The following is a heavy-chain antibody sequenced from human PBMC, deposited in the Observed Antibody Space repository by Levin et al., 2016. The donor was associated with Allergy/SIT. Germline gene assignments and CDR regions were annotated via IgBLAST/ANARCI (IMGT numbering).Heavy chain of an antibody. V-gene: IGHV1-2*02. CDR2: INPNSGGT. J-gene: IGHJ5*02. CDR3: ARAPRRGMIVASGWFDP. Sequence: ASVKVSCKASGYTFTGYYMHWVRQAPGQGLEWMGWINPNSGGTNYAQKFQGRVTMTRDTSISTAYMELSRLRSDDTAVYYCARAPRRGMIVASGWFDPWGQGTLVTVSS. CDR1: GYTFTGYY. D-gene: IGHD3-22*01.